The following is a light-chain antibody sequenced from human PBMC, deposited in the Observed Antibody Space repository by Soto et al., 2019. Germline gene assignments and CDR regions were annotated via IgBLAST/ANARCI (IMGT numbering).Light chain of an antibody. CDR3: QHYGSSQLI. CDR2: GAS. CDR1: QSISSNY. Sequence: EIVLTQSPGTLSLSPGERATLSCRASQSISSNYLAWYQQKPAQAPRLLIYGASSRATGIPDRFSGSGSGTHFTLTISRLEPEEFAVYYCQHYGSSQLIFGGGTKVEIK. J-gene: IGKJ4*01. V-gene: IGKV3-20*01.